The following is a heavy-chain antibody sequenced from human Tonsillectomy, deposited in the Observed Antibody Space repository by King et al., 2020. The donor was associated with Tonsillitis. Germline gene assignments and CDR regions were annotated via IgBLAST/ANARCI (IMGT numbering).Heavy chain of an antibody. D-gene: IGHD2-15*01. CDR1: KYNFTDYW. J-gene: IGHJ3*02. Sequence: QLVQSGAEVKKPGESLKISCKTSKYNFTDYWINWVRQVPGKGLEWMGTIYPDDSDTRYSPSFQGQVTISADKSISTAYLQWSSLKASDTAMYYCATGYCSGGSCFHDAFDIWGQGTMVTVSS. CDR2: IYPDDSDT. CDR3: ATGYCSGGSCFHDAFDI. V-gene: IGHV5-51*01.